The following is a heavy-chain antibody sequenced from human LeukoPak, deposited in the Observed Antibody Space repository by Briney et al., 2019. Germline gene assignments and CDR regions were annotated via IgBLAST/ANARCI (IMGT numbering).Heavy chain of an antibody. CDR2: IYYSGST. Sequence: SETLSLTCTVSGASISPYNWNWIRQPPGKGLEWIGYIYYSGSTNYNPSLKSRVTISVDTSKNQFSLQLSSVTAADTAVYYCARGNTYGDYVGWYWFDPWAREPWSPSPQ. V-gene: IGHV4-59*01. J-gene: IGHJ5*02. CDR1: GASISPYN. CDR3: ARGNTYGDYVGWYWFDP. D-gene: IGHD4-17*01.